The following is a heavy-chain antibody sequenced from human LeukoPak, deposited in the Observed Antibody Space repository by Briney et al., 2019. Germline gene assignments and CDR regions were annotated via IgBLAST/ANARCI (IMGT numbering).Heavy chain of an antibody. CDR1: GGSISSYY. CDR2: IYYSGST. CDR3: ARAPYYYGSGPLDY. J-gene: IGHJ4*02. D-gene: IGHD3-10*01. V-gene: IGHV4-59*01. Sequence: SETLSLTCTVSGGSISSYYWSWIRQPPGKGLEWIGYIYYSGSTNYNPSLKSRVTISVDTSKNPFSLKLSSVTAADTAVYYCARAPYYYGSGPLDYWGQGTLVTVSS.